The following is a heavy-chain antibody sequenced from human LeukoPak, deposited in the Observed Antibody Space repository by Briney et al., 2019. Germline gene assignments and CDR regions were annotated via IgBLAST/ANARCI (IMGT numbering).Heavy chain of an antibody. J-gene: IGHJ3*02. CDR3: AREIRISMIAGLGAFDI. V-gene: IGHV1-18*01. Sequence: GASVKVSCKASGYTFSTYDISWVRQAPGQGLEWMGWISAYNGNTKYAQKLQGRVTMTTDTSTSTAYMELRSLRSDDTAVYYCAREIRISMIAGLGAFDIWGQGTMVSVSS. D-gene: IGHD3-22*01. CDR1: GYTFSTYD. CDR2: ISAYNGNT.